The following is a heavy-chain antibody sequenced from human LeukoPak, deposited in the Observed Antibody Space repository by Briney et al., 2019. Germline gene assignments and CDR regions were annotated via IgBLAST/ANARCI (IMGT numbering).Heavy chain of an antibody. J-gene: IGHJ6*02. CDR1: GFTFSSYA. V-gene: IGHV3-23*01. D-gene: IGHD3-22*01. CDR3: AKAKNYYYDSSVQGYYYDGMDV. Sequence: GGSLRLSCAASGFTFSSYAMSWVRQAPGKWLEWVSAISGSGGSTYYADSVKGRFTISRDNSKNTLYLQMNSLRAEDTAVYYCAKAKNYYYDSSVQGYYYDGMDVWGQGTTVTVSS. CDR2: ISGSGGST.